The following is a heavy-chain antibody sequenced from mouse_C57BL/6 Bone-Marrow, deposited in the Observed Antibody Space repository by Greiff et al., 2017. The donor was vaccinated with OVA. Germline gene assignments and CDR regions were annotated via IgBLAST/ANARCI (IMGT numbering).Heavy chain of an antibody. D-gene: IGHD1-1*01. Sequence: QVQLQQPGAELVKPGASVKMSCKASGYTFTSYWITWVKQRPGQGLEWIGDIYPGSGSTNYNEKFKSKATLTVDTSSSTAYMQLSSLTSEDSAVYYCARYSITTVVAPYYAMDYWGQGTSVTVSS. V-gene: IGHV1-55*01. J-gene: IGHJ4*01. CDR3: ARYSITTVVAPYYAMDY. CDR1: GYTFTSYW. CDR2: IYPGSGST.